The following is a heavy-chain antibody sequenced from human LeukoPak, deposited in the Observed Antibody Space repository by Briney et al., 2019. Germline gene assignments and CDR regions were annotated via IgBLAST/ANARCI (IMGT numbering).Heavy chain of an antibody. CDR1: GYTFSDYY. Sequence: ASVKVSCKASGYTFSDYYIQWVRQAPGQGLAWMGWINPKSGGTKYAQMFQGRVTMTRDTSIRTAYMEMSTLRADDTAVYYCAREPAKYCSTKSCLPEIWGQGTVVTVSP. J-gene: IGHJ3*02. V-gene: IGHV1-2*02. CDR2: INPKSGGT. D-gene: IGHD2-2*01. CDR3: AREPAKYCSTKSCLPEI.